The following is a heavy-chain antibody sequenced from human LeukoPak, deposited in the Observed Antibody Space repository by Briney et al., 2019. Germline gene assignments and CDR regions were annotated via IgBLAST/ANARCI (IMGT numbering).Heavy chain of an antibody. CDR3: ARDRPSAAAYYFDY. D-gene: IGHD6-13*01. V-gene: IGHV1-69*13. Sequence: GASVKVSCKASGGTFISYAISWVRQAPGQGLEWMGGIIPIFGTANYAQKFQGRVTITADESTSTAYMELSSLRSEDTAVYYCARDRPSAAAYYFDYWGQGTLVTVSS. CDR2: IIPIFGTA. J-gene: IGHJ4*02. CDR1: GGTFISYA.